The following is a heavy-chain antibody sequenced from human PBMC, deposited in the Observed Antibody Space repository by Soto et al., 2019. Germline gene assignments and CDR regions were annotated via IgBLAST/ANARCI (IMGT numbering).Heavy chain of an antibody. D-gene: IGHD2-15*01. CDR1: GYTFTSSA. Sequence: SVKVSCKASGYTFTSSAMQWVRQARGQRLEWIGWIVVGSGNTNYAQKFQERVTITRDMSTSTAYMELSSLRSEDTAVYYCAAWSRYCSGGSCYSGENAFDIWGQGTMVTVSS. J-gene: IGHJ3*02. CDR3: AAWSRYCSGGSCYSGENAFDI. V-gene: IGHV1-58*02. CDR2: IVVGSGNT.